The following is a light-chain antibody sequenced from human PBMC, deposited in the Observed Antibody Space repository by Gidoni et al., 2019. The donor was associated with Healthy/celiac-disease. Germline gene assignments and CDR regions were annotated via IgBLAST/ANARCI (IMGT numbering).Light chain of an antibody. J-gene: IGKJ2*01. V-gene: IGKV1-5*03. CDR3: QQYNSYRYT. CDR2: KAS. CDR1: QSISSW. Sequence: DIQMTPSPSTLSASVGDRVTITCRASQSISSWLAWYQQKPGKAPKRLIYKASSLESGVPSRFSGSGSGTEFTLTISSLQPDDFATYYCQQYNSYRYTFGQGTKLEIK.